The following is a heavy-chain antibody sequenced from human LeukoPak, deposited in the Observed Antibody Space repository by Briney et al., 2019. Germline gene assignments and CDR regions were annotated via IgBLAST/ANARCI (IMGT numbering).Heavy chain of an antibody. Sequence: GGSLRLSCAASGFTVSSNYMSWVRQAPGKGLEWVSVIYSGGSTYYADSVKGRFTISRDNSKNTLYLQMNSLRAEDTAVYYCAKSSGFGAARYYFDYWGQGTLVTVSS. V-gene: IGHV3-53*01. J-gene: IGHJ4*02. CDR1: GFTVSSNY. CDR2: IYSGGST. CDR3: AKSSGFGAARYYFDY. D-gene: IGHD3-16*01.